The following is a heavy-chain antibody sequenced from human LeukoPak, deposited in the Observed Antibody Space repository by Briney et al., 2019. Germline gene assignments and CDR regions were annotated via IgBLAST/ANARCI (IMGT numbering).Heavy chain of an antibody. CDR2: ISGGGGST. D-gene: IGHD3-10*01. Sequence: PGGSLRLSCAASGFTFSSYVMSWVRQAPGKGLEWVSGISGGGGSTYYADSVKGRFTISRDNAKNSLYLQMNSLRAEDTAVYYCARGILEEYYYGSGRRGSWFDPWGQGTLVTVSS. V-gene: IGHV3-23*01. J-gene: IGHJ5*02. CDR1: GFTFSSYV. CDR3: ARGILEEYYYGSGRRGSWFDP.